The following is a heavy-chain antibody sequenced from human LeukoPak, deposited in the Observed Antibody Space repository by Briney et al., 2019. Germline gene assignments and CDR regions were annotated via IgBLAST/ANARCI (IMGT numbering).Heavy chain of an antibody. V-gene: IGHV4-59*01. J-gene: IGHJ6*02. CDR3: AKDRGNTAMAHFSYYFGLDV. Sequence: SETLSLTCTVSGGSISSYYWSWIRQPPGKGLEWIGYIYYSGTTNYNPSLKSRVTISVDTSKNQFSLKLSSVTAADTAVYYCAKDRGNTAMAHFSYYFGLDVWGQGTTVTVS. CDR2: IYYSGTT. CDR1: GGSISSYY. D-gene: IGHD5-18*01.